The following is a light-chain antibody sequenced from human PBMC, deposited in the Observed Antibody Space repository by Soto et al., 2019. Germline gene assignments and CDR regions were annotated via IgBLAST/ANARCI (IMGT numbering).Light chain of an antibody. CDR1: QSVSSIY. CDR3: QQYGSSPIT. J-gene: IGKJ5*01. Sequence: EIVLTQSPGTLSLSPGERATRSCRASQSVSSIYLAWYQQKPGQAPSLLIYATSSRATGIPDRFSGSGSGTDFSLTISRLEPEDFAVYYCQQYGSSPITFGQGTRLEI. V-gene: IGKV3-20*01. CDR2: ATS.